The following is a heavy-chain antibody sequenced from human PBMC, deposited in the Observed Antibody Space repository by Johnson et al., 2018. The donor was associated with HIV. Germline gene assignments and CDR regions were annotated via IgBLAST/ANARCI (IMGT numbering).Heavy chain of an antibody. CDR1: GFTFSSYA. Sequence: QVQLVESGGGLVQPGRSLRLSCAASGFTFSSYAMHWVRQAPGKGLEWVAVISYDGSNKYHADSVKGRFTISRDNSKNTLYLQMNSLRPEDTAAYYCATIAAHGAAFDIWGQGTVVTVSS. V-gene: IGHV3-30*04. D-gene: IGHD6-25*01. J-gene: IGHJ3*02. CDR3: ATIAAHGAAFDI. CDR2: ISYDGSNK.